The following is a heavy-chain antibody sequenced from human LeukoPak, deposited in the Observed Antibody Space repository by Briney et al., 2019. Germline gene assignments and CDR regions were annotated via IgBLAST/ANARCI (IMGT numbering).Heavy chain of an antibody. CDR1: GFTFNNYV. CDR2: IDYAGGST. CDR3: AATRVCGGVLLRPNCLYFED. J-gene: IGHJ4*02. Sequence: GGSLRLSGAASGFTFNNYVMSWVRQAPGRGLEWVSGIDYAGGSTNYADSVQGRFTVSRDNSKNTLYLQMNSLRAEDTAIYYCAATRVCGGVLLRPNCLYFEDWGQGTLVTVSS. V-gene: IGHV3-23*01. D-gene: IGHD3-10*01.